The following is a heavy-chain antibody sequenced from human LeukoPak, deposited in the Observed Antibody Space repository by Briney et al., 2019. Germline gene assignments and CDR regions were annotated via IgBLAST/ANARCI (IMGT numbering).Heavy chain of an antibody. CDR2: MNPNSGNT. CDR3: ARGASRSFDY. J-gene: IGHJ4*02. CDR1: GYTFTTYE. Sequence: ASVKVSCKASGYTFTTYEIHLVRQATGQGLEWMGWMNPNSGNTGYVQKFQGRVTMTRTTSINTAYMELSGLRSEDTAVYYCARGASRSFDYWGQGTLVTVSS. V-gene: IGHV1-8*02.